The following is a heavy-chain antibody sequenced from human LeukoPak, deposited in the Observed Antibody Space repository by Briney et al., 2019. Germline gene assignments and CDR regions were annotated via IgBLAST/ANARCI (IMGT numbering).Heavy chain of an antibody. CDR1: GYTFTSYY. V-gene: IGHV1-46*01. Sequence: ASVKVSCKTSGYTFTSYYMHWVRQAPGQGLEWMGIINPSGGSTNYAQKFQGRVTMTRDMSTRTVYMELNSLRSEDTAVYYCATAGLHSTHFSYWGQGTLVTVSS. CDR2: INPSGGST. CDR3: ATAGLHSTHFSY. D-gene: IGHD6-13*01. J-gene: IGHJ4*02.